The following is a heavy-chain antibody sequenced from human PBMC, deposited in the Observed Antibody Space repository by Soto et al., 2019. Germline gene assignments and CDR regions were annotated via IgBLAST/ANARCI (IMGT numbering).Heavy chain of an antibody. D-gene: IGHD3-10*01. CDR3: ARAPTPTHGDSNKKNYLAP. J-gene: IGHJ5*02. Sequence: SXKVSFKASGYTXAKYGFGWVRQAPGQGLEWIGWISPQNGNTYYVEKFQGRVTITKDTSTSTAFMELRTLRYDDTAVYYCARAPTPTHGDSNKKNYLAPWGQGTLGTVSS. CDR1: GYTXAKYG. V-gene: IGHV1-18*04. CDR2: ISPQNGNT.